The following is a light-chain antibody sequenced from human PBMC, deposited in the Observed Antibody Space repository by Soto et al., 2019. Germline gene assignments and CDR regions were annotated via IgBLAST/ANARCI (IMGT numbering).Light chain of an antibody. CDR3: SSYRSASTGV. V-gene: IGLV2-14*01. J-gene: IGLJ1*01. CDR1: SSDVGGYNY. CDR2: EVT. Sequence: QSALTQPASVSGSPGQSITISCTGTSSDVGGYNYVSWYQHHPGKAPKLIIYEVTNRPSGVSNRFSASKSGYTASLTISGLQAEDEADYYCSSYRSASTGVFGTGTKVTVL.